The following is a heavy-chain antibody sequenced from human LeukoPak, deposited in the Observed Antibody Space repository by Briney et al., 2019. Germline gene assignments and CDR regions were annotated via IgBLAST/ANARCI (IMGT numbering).Heavy chain of an antibody. Sequence: SETLSLTCTVSGGSVNSDTYLWAWIRQPPGKGLEWIANMNSIKGTSYNPSLESRVTVSVDPSKNHFSLKLSSVTAADTAVYYCASGRYSGSYFRFDYWGQGTLVSVSS. J-gene: IGHJ4*02. CDR3: ASGRYSGSYFRFDY. V-gene: IGHV4-39*07. CDR1: GGSVNSDTYL. D-gene: IGHD1-26*01. CDR2: MNSIKGT.